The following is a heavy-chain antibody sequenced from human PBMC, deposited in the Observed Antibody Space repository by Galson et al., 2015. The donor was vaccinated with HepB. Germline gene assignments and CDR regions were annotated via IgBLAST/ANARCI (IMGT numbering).Heavy chain of an antibody. Sequence: SLRLSCAASGFTFGDYVMSWFRQAPGKGLEWVGFIRSKAYGGTTEYAASVKGRFTISRDDSKSIAYLQMNSLKTEDTAVYYCTRVEVGATTPCFDYWGQGTLVTVSS. V-gene: IGHV3-49*03. CDR3: TRVEVGATTPCFDY. CDR1: GFTFGDYV. J-gene: IGHJ4*02. D-gene: IGHD1-26*01. CDR2: IRSKAYGGTT.